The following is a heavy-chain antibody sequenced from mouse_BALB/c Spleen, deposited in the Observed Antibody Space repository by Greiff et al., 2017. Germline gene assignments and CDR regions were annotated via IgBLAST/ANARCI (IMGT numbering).Heavy chain of an antibody. J-gene: IGHJ4*01. Sequence: EVQRVESGGGLVKPGGSLKLSCAASGFAFSSYDMSWVRQTPEKRLEWVAYISSGGGSTYYPDTVKGRFTISRDNAKNTLYLQLSSLKSEDTAMYYCERRICHDYGRCAMDYWGQGTTVTVSS. CDR2: ISSGGGST. D-gene: IGHD1-1*01. CDR1: GFAFSSYD. V-gene: IGHV5-12-1*01. CDR3: ERRICHDYGRCAMDY.